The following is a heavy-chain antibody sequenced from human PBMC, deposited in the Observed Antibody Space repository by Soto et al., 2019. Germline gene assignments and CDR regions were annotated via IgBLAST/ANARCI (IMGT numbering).Heavy chain of an antibody. CDR2: SSNSGSFT. CDR1: GFTLSDHD. Sequence: TGGSLRLSCAASGFTLSDHDMSWIRQAPGKGLEWIGYSSNSGSFTRYADAVKGRFSISRDNAKNSLYLQINSLRGDATATYYCVRSGDNYNLLDYWGQGTPVTVSS. J-gene: IGHJ4*02. D-gene: IGHD1-1*01. V-gene: IGHV3-11*06. CDR3: VRSGDNYNLLDY.